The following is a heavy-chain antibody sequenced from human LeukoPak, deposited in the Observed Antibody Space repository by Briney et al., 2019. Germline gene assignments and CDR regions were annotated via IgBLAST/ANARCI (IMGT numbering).Heavy chain of an antibody. CDR3: ARAMPGTTTVSLVY. CDR2: INPSGGGGST. CDR1: GYTFTTYY. D-gene: IGHD4-11*01. Sequence: PVASVKVSCKASGYTFTTYYMHWVRQAPGLGLEWRGMINPSGGGGSTSYAQKFQGRFTFTRDTSTTTLYMELSSLRSEDTAVYYCARAMPGTTTVSLVYWGQGTLVTVSS. J-gene: IGHJ4*02. V-gene: IGHV1-46*01.